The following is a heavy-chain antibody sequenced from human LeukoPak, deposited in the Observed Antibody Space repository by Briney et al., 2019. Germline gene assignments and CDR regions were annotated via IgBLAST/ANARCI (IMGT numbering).Heavy chain of an antibody. CDR2: ISGSGGST. V-gene: IGHV3-23*01. J-gene: IGHJ4*02. CDR1: GFTSSSYA. CDR3: AKDSPYDFWSYYDY. D-gene: IGHD3-3*01. Sequence: GGSLRLSCAASGFTSSSYAMSWVRQAPGKGLEWVSAISGSGGSTYYADSVKGRFTISRDNSKNTLYLQMNSLRAEDTAVYYCAKDSPYDFWSYYDYWGQGTLVTVSS.